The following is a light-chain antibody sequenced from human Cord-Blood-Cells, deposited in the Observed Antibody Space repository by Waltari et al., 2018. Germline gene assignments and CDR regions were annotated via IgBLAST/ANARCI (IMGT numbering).Light chain of an antibody. CDR3: QQYYSTPFP. J-gene: IGKJ3*01. CDR1: QSVLYSSNNKNY. CDR2: WAS. Sequence: DIVMTQSPDSLAVSLGERATINCKSSQSVLYSSNNKNYLAWYQQKPGQPPKLLIDWASTLESGVPDRVSGSGSGTDFTLTISSLQAEDVAVDYCQQYYSTPFPFGPGTKVDIK. V-gene: IGKV4-1*01.